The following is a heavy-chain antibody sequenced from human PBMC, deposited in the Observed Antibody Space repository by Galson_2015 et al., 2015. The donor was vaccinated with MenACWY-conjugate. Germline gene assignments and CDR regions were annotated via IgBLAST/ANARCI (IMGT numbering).Heavy chain of an antibody. CDR1: GFIFSSFA. CDR2: FSGSSGST. Sequence: SLRLSCAASGFIFSSFAMRWVRQAPGKGLEWVSTFSGSSGSTYYADSVKGRFTISRDNSKKTLYLQMNSLRAEDTAVYYCAKGTEWDLRGFDYWGQGTLVTVPS. V-gene: IGHV3-23*01. J-gene: IGHJ4*02. D-gene: IGHD1-26*01. CDR3: AKGTEWDLRGFDY.